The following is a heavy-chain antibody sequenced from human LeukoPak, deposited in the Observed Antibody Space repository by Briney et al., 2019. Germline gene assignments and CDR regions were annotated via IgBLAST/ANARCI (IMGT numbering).Heavy chain of an antibody. Sequence: ASVKVSFKASGYTFTGYYMHWVRQAPGQGLEWMGWINPNSGGTNYAQKFQGRVTMTRDTSISTAYMELSRLRSDDTAVYYCARDVTGENAFDIWGQGTMVTVSS. V-gene: IGHV1-2*02. J-gene: IGHJ3*02. CDR1: GYTFTGYY. CDR3: ARDVTGENAFDI. D-gene: IGHD7-27*01. CDR2: INPNSGGT.